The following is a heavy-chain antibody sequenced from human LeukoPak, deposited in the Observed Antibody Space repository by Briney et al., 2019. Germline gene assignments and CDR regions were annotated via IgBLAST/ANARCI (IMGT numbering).Heavy chain of an antibody. V-gene: IGHV5-51*01. J-gene: IGHJ4*02. D-gene: IGHD5-12*01. Sequence: GESLKISCKGSGYTFDTYWIGWVRQMPGKGLEWMGIIYPGDSDTRYSPSFQGQVTISADKSISTAYLQWSSLKASDTAMYYCARWSGHSGPSDYWGQGTLITVSS. CDR2: IYPGDSDT. CDR1: GYTFDTYW. CDR3: ARWSGHSGPSDY.